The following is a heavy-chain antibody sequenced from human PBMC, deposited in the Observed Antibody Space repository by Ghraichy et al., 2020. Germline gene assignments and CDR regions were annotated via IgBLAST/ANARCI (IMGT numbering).Heavy chain of an antibody. J-gene: IGHJ6*02. Sequence: SVKVSCKASGGTFSSYAISWVRQAPGQGLEWMGRIIPILGIANYAQKFQGRVTITADKSTSTAYMELSSLRSEDTAVYYCARDEPPEGSQPRIAAADYYYYYGMDVWGQGTTVTVSS. CDR2: IIPILGIA. D-gene: IGHD6-13*01. CDR3: ARDEPPEGSQPRIAAADYYYYYGMDV. CDR1: GGTFSSYA. V-gene: IGHV1-69*04.